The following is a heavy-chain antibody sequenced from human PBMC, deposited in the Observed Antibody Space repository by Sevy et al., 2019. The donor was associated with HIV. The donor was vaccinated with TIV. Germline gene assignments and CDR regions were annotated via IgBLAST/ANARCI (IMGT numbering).Heavy chain of an antibody. J-gene: IGHJ5*02. CDR3: ATVGLGHYSGSSYYQGDWFDP. V-gene: IGHV1-24*01. D-gene: IGHD2-15*01. CDR2: LDPGNGEI. CDR1: GYSLSKLS. Sequence: ASVKVSYKVFGYSLSKLSMHWVRQAPGKGLEWMGSLDPGNGEITYAQTLQGRVTMTEDTSTDTAYMELSSLTSEDTATYYCATVGLGHYSGSSYYQGDWFDPWGQGTLVTVSS.